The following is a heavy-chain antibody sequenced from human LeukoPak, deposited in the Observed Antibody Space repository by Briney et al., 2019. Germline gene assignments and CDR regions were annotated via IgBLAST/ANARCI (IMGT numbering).Heavy chain of an antibody. CDR3: ARDLGFKVTMVRGVIIPDY. CDR2: ISAYNGNT. V-gene: IGHV1-18*04. CDR1: GYTFTSYG. Sequence: ASGKVSCKASGYTFTSYGISWVRQAPGQGLEWMGWISAYNGNTNYAQKLQGRVTMTTDTSTSTAYMELRSLRSDDTAVYYCARDLGFKVTMVRGVIIPDYWGQGTLVTVSS. D-gene: IGHD3-10*01. J-gene: IGHJ4*02.